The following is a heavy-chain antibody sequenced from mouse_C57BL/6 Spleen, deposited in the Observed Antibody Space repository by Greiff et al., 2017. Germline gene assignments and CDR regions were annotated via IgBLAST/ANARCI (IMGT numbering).Heavy chain of an antibody. J-gene: IGHJ4*01. CDR2: MGPGRGST. Sequence: QVQLQQSGAELVKPGASVKISCKASGYTFTDYYINWVKQRPGQGLEWSGKMGPGRGSTYYTEQFKGKGTQTADNFSSTAYMQLSSLTAEDSAVYFCARASSGYASYAMDCVGQGTSVT. CDR3: ARASSGYASYAMDC. V-gene: IGHV1-77*01. CDR1: GYTFTDYY. D-gene: IGHD3-2*02.